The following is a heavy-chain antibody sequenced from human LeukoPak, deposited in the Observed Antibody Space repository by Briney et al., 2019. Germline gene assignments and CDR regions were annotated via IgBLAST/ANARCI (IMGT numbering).Heavy chain of an antibody. CDR2: ISWNSGSI. D-gene: IGHD6-19*01. CDR3: AKSQQWLVPYFQH. Sequence: PCRTLRLSCAASGFTFDDYARHWVRQAPGKGLEWVSGISWNSGSIGYADSVKGRFTISRDNAKNSLYLQMNSLRAEDTALYYCAKSQQWLVPYFQHWGQGTLVTVSS. J-gene: IGHJ1*01. V-gene: IGHV3-9*01. CDR1: GFTFDDYA.